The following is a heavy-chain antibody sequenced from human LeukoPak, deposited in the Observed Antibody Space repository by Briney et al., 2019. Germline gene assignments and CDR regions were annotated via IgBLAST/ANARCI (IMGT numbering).Heavy chain of an antibody. CDR2: INHSGST. J-gene: IGHJ1*01. D-gene: IGHD2-15*01. V-gene: IGHV4-34*01. CDR3: ARRLLGYCSGGSCYSGYFQH. CDR1: GGSFSGYY. Sequence: KPSETLSLTCAVYGGSFSGYYWSWIRQPPGKGLEWIGEINHSGSTNSNPSLKSRVTISVDTSKNQLPLKLSSVTAADTAVYYCARRLLGYCSGGSCYSGYFQHWGQGTLVTVSS.